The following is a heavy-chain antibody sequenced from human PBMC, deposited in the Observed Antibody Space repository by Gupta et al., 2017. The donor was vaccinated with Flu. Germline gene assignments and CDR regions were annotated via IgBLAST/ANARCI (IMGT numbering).Heavy chain of an antibody. Sequence: EMQLVASGGGLVQPGASLRLSCEASGFTFHIAWMCWVRQAPGKGLEWVARIKGDADVGLTDYAAPVKGRINISRDDSKSTRYLKMDSLRIEDTAGYDCTPDIAGIAALSWGQGTLVTVSS. CDR3: TPDIAGIAALS. J-gene: IGHJ5*02. D-gene: IGHD6-13*01. CDR1: GFTFHIAW. V-gene: IGHV3-15*05. CDR2: IKGDADVGLT.